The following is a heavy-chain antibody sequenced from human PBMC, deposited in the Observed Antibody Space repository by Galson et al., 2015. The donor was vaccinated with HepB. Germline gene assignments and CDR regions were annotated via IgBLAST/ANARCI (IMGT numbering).Heavy chain of an antibody. CDR1: GFTFSSYG. CDR2: IRYDGSNK. V-gene: IGHV3-30*02. J-gene: IGHJ4*02. Sequence: SLRLSCAASGFTFSSYGMHWVRQAPGKGLEWVAFIRYDGSNKYYADSVKGRFTISRDNSKNTLYLQMNSLRAEDTAVYYCAKDQPMVRSPFDYWGQGTLVTVSS. CDR3: AKDQPMVRSPFDY. D-gene: IGHD3-10*01.